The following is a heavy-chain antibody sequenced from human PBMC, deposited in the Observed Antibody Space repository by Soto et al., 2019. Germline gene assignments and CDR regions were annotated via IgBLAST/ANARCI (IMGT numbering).Heavy chain of an antibody. D-gene: IGHD2-15*01. CDR3: APHVSFSGGSCQYDAFAI. CDR2: VTADGGT. J-gene: IGHJ3*02. CDR1: GFTVSSHA. V-gene: IGHV3-23*01. Sequence: EVQVLESGGGLVQPGGSLRLSCEGSGFTVSSHAMTWIRQAPGKGPEWVSTVTADGGTYYADSVKGRFAMSRDTSENTLYLKMNSWGAEDTAAYYCAPHVSFSGGSCQYDAFAIRGQGTMVTFSS.